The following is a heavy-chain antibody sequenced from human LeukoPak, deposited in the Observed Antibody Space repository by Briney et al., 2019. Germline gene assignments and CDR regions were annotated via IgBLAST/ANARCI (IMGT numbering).Heavy chain of an antibody. J-gene: IGHJ4*02. V-gene: IGHV4-34*01. CDR1: GGSFSGYY. CDR3: ARGTRLRYFDWLSPFDY. Sequence: SETLSFTCAVYGGSFSGYYWSWIRQPPGKGLEWIGEINHSGSTNYNPSLKSRVTISVDTSKNQFSLKLSSVTAADTAVYYCARGTRLRYFDWLSPFDYWGQGTLVTVSS. D-gene: IGHD3-9*01. CDR2: INHSGST.